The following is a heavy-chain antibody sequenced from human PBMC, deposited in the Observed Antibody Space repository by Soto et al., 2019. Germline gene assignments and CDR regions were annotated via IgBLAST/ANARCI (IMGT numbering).Heavy chain of an antibody. Sequence: PSETLSLTCTVSGGSISSYYWSWIRQPPGKGLEWIGYIYYSGSTNYNPSLKSRVTISVDTSKDQFSLKLSSVTAADTAVYYCASALTYDFWSGYYYFDYWGQGTLVTVSS. V-gene: IGHV4-59*01. CDR1: GGSISSYY. J-gene: IGHJ4*02. CDR3: ASALTYDFWSGYYYFDY. D-gene: IGHD3-3*01. CDR2: IYYSGST.